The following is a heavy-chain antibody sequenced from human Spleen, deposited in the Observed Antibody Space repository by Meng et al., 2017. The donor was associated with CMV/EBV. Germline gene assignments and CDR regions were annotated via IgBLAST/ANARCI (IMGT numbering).Heavy chain of an antibody. CDR1: GFTFSSYA. V-gene: IGHV3-23*01. Sequence: GESLKISCAASGFTFSSYAMSWVRQAPGKGLEWVSAISGSGGSTYYADSVKGRFTISRDNSKNTLYLQMNSLRAEDTAVYYCAKGAYSNHYFDYWGQGTLVTVSS. CDR2: ISGSGGST. CDR3: AKGAYSNHYFDY. J-gene: IGHJ4*02. D-gene: IGHD4-11*01.